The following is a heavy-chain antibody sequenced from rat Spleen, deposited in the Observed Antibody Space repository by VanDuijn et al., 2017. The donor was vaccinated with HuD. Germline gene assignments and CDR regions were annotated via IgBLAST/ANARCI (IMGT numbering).Heavy chain of an antibody. CDR1: GFTFSNYG. CDR2: ISPSGGTT. Sequence: EVQLVESGGGLVQPGRSMKLSCAASGFTFSNYGMHWIRQAPTKGLEWVASISPSGGTTYYRDSVKGRFIISRDNAKNTLYLQMDSLRSEDTATYYCVRHRHTMRAFDYWGQGVMVTVPS. J-gene: IGHJ2*01. V-gene: IGHV5S13*01. D-gene: IGHD1-9*01. CDR3: VRHRHTMRAFDY.